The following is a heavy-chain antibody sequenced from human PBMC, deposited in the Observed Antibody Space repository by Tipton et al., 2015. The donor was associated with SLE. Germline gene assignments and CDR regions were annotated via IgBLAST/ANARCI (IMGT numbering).Heavy chain of an antibody. CDR2: ISDSGTTI. CDR1: GFTFSDYF. Sequence: SLRLSCAASGFTFSDYFMSWIRQAPGKGLEWVSYISDSGTTIYYADSVKGRFTVSRDSANKSLYLQMNSLRAEDTAVYFCARVYSTWNGGGYFQHWGQGTLVTVSP. V-gene: IGHV3-11*04. D-gene: IGHD1-1*01. J-gene: IGHJ1*01. CDR3: ARVYSTWNGGGYFQH.